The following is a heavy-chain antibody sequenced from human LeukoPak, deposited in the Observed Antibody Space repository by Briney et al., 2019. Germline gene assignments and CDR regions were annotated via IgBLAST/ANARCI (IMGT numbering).Heavy chain of an antibody. CDR3: ARDGSSWSHDY. CDR2: IHSNSGAT. J-gene: IGHJ4*02. V-gene: IGHV1-2*02. CDR1: GYTFTNYY. Sequence: ASVKVSRKASGYTFTNYYIHWVRQAPGQGLDWGCIHSNSGATNYAQKFQGRFTMTTDTSITTAYMELTRLTSDDTAVYYCARDGSSWSHDYWGQGTLVTVSS. D-gene: IGHD6-13*01.